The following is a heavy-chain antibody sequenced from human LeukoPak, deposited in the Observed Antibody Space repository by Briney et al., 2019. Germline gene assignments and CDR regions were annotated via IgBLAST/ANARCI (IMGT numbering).Heavy chain of an antibody. Sequence: SVKVSCKASGGTVISYAISWVRQAPGKGLEWMGWIIHIFGIANYAQKFQGRVTITADKSTSKAYMELSSLRSEDTAVYFCSGAGFSYGSEWFFDYWGQGTLVTVSS. D-gene: IGHD5-18*01. CDR2: IIHIFGIA. V-gene: IGHV1-69*17. CDR3: SGAGFSYGSEWFFDY. CDR1: GGTVISYA. J-gene: IGHJ4*02.